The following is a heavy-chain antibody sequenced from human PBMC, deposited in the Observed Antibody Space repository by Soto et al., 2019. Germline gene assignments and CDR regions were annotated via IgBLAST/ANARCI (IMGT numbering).Heavy chain of an antibody. J-gene: IGHJ5*02. Sequence: SETLSLACTVSDGSISSYYWSWIRQPPGKGLEWIGYIYYSGSTSYNPSLKSRVTISVDTSKNQFSLKLSSVTAADTAVYYCARGGYSSSWYSLVPNWFDPWGQGTLVTVSS. CDR1: DGSISSYY. V-gene: IGHV4-59*01. D-gene: IGHD6-13*01. CDR3: ARGGYSSSWYSLVPNWFDP. CDR2: IYYSGST.